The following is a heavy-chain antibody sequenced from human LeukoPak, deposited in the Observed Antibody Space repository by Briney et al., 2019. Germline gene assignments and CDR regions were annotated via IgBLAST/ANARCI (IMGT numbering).Heavy chain of an antibody. Sequence: GGSLRLSCSASGFSFSSYAMTWVRQAPGKGLDWVSGISGSGGVINYADSVKGRSTISRDNSRDTLYLQLNSLRDEDTAVYYCAKGGQWSPIYYLGVWGKGTTVTVSS. CDR3: AKGGQWSPIYYLGV. D-gene: IGHD1-26*01. CDR1: GFSFSSYA. V-gene: IGHV3-23*01. J-gene: IGHJ6*03. CDR2: ISGSGGVI.